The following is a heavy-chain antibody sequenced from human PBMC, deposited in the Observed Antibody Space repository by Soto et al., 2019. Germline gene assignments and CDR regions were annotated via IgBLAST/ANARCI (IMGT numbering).Heavy chain of an antibody. D-gene: IGHD6-13*01. J-gene: IGHJ5*02. CDR1: GYTFTGYY. CDR3: ARGPPYSSSWYNWFDP. CDR2: INPNSGGT. Sequence: ASVKVSCKASGYTFTGYYMHWVRQAPGQGLEWMGWINPNSGGTNYAQKFQGRVTMTRDTSISTAYMELSRLRSDDTAVYYCARGPPYSSSWYNWFDPCGQRTLVTVSS. V-gene: IGHV1-2*02.